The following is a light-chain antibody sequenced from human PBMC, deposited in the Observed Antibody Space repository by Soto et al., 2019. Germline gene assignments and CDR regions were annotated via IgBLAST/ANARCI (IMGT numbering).Light chain of an antibody. Sequence: DIPLTQSPSFLSASVGDRVTITCRASHDINTYLAWYQQKPGQAPKLMIFAASTLQNGVPSRFSGSVSGTEFTVTITSLQPEDLATYYCQQRKSYPITFGKGTRLESK. CDR2: AAS. CDR1: HDINTY. J-gene: IGKJ5*01. CDR3: QQRKSYPIT. V-gene: IGKV1-9*01.